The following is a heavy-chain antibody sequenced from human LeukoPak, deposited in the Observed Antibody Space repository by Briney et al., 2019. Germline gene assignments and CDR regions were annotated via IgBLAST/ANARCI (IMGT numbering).Heavy chain of an antibody. J-gene: IGHJ4*02. CDR3: ARCYRWMGAADY. D-gene: IGHD1-26*01. V-gene: IGHV3-30*02. CDR2: IRYDGSNK. Sequence: PGGSLRLSCAASGFTFSSYGMHWVRQAPGKGLEWVAFIRYDGSNKYYADSVKGRFTISRDNSKNTLYLQMNSLRAEDTAVYYCARCYRWMGAADYWGQGTLVTVSS. CDR1: GFTFSSYG.